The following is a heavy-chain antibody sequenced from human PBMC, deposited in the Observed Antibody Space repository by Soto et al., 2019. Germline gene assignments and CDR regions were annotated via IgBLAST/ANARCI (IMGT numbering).Heavy chain of an antibody. D-gene: IGHD3-22*01. CDR1: GFTFSGSA. CDR3: MRHPQNYYDCIGSANWFDP. CDR2: IRSKTNSYAT. Sequence: HLGGSLRLSCAASGFTFSGSAMHWVRQASGKGLEWVGRIRSKTNSYATAYAASVKGRFTISRDDSKDTAYLQMNSLKTDDKAVYYCMRHPQNYYDCIGSANWFDPWCQGALITVS. V-gene: IGHV3-73*01. J-gene: IGHJ5*02.